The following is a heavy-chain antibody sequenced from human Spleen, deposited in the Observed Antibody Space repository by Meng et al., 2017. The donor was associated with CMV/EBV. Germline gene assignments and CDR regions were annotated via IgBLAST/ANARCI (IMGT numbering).Heavy chain of an antibody. D-gene: IGHD6-13*01. J-gene: IGHJ4*02. V-gene: IGHV1-2*02. CDR3: AREGIAAAGTIDY. CDR2: INPNSGGT. Sequence: VRLVQSGAEVKKPGASGKVSGTASGHTFTGYYMHWVRQAPGQGLEWMGWINPNSGGTNYAQKFQGRVTMTRDTSISTAYMELSRLRSDDTAVYYCAREGIAAAGTIDYWGQGTLVTVSS. CDR1: GHTFTGYY.